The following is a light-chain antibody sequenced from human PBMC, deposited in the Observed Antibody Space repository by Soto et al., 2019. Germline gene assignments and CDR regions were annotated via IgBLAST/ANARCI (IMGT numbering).Light chain of an antibody. CDR1: QSISSY. Sequence: DIQMTQSQSSLSASVGDRVTITCRASQSISSYLNWYQQKPGKAPKLLIYAASSLQSGVPSRFSGSGSGTDLTLTISSLQPEDFATYYCQQSYSTPWTFGQGTKGEI. CDR2: AAS. CDR3: QQSYSTPWT. J-gene: IGKJ1*01. V-gene: IGKV1-39*01.